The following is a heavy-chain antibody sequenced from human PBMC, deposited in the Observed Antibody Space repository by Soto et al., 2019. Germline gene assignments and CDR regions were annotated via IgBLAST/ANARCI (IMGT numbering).Heavy chain of an antibody. Sequence: SETRSLTCAVYGGSFSGYYWSWVRQPPGKGLEWIGEINHSGSTNYNPSLKSRVTISVDTSKNQFSLKLSSVTAADTAVYYCARKVPGWYPFDYWGQGTLVTVSS. CDR1: GGSFSGYY. D-gene: IGHD2-15*01. CDR3: ARKVPGWYPFDY. J-gene: IGHJ4*02. V-gene: IGHV4-34*01. CDR2: INHSGST.